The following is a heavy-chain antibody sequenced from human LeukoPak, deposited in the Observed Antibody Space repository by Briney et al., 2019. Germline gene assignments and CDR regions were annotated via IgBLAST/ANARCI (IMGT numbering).Heavy chain of an antibody. CDR2: IWYDGSNK. Sequence: GRSLRLSCAASGFTFSSYGMHWVRQAPGKGLEWVAVIWYDGSNKYYADSVKGRFTISRDNSKNTLYLRMNSLRAEDTAVYYCARDILTGYSADYWGQGTLVTVSS. J-gene: IGHJ4*02. D-gene: IGHD3-9*01. CDR3: ARDILTGYSADY. V-gene: IGHV3-33*01. CDR1: GFTFSSYG.